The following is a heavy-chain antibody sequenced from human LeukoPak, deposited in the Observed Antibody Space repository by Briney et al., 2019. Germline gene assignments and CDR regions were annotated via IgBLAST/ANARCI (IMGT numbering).Heavy chain of an antibody. CDR1: GRTFSSYA. V-gene: IGHV1-69*13. D-gene: IGHD2-15*01. J-gene: IGHJ6*02. Sequence: ASVKVSCKASGRTFSSYAISWVRQAPGQGLEWMGGIIPIFGTANYAQKFQGRVTITADESTSTAYMELSSLRSEDTAVYYCARERPCSGGSCYQPAALWYGMDVWGQGTTVTVSS. CDR3: ARERPCSGGSCYQPAALWYGMDV. CDR2: IIPIFGTA.